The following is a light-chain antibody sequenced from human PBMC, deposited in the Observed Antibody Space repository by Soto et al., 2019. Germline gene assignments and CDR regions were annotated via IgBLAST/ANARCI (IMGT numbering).Light chain of an antibody. J-gene: IGLJ3*02. V-gene: IGLV1-44*01. CDR2: NND. CDR3: ASWSDSLNGGL. Sequence: QSVLTQPPSASGPPGQTVTISCSGSNSNIGGNPVSWYQVLPRAAPKLLIYNNDQRPSAVPDRLSASKSGTSASLAINGHQSDDEADYFCASWSDSLNGGLFGGGTKLTVL. CDR1: NSNIGGNP.